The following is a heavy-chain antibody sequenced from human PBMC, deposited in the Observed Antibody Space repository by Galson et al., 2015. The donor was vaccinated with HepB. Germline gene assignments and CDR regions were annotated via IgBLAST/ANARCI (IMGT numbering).Heavy chain of an antibody. D-gene: IGHD6-19*01. Sequence: SLRLSCAASGFSFNDYGLHLVRQAPGKGLEWLSVIWRDEGSNKHYADSVKGRFIVSRDNSKRTLYLQMNSLKVEDTAVYYCATERRHNTGWFALDSWGQGALVTVSS. V-gene: IGHV3-33*01. CDR1: GFSFNDYG. CDR3: ATERRHNTGWFALDS. J-gene: IGHJ4*02. CDR2: IWRDEGSNK.